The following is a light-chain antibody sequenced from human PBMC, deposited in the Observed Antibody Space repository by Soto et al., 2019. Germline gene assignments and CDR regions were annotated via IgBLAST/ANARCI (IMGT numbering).Light chain of an antibody. J-gene: IGKJ1*01. CDR2: GAS. V-gene: IGKV3-20*01. CDR1: QSVNSYS. Sequence: EIVLTQSPGTLSLSPGERATLSCRASQSVNSYSLAWYQRKPGQPPRLLLWGASNRATDIPYTFSGSGSGTDSTLTITRLEPDDFAVDYRQQYGSSPPTFGQGTRVEV. CDR3: QQYGSSPPT.